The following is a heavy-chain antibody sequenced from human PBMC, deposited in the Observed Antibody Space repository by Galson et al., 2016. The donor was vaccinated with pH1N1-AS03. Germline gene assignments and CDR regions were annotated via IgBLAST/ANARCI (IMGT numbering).Heavy chain of an antibody. D-gene: IGHD5-24*01. CDR3: ARQVRDGYNDYFDY. CDR2: IYPGDSDT. J-gene: IGHJ4*02. V-gene: IGHV5-51*01. Sequence: QSGAEVKKPGESLKISCKTSGYIFTSYWVAWVRHMPGKGLEWMGIIYPGDSDTRYSPSFQGQVTISADRSINTAYLQWSSLMASDTAIYYCARQVRDGYNDYFDYWGQGIL. CDR1: GYIFTSYW.